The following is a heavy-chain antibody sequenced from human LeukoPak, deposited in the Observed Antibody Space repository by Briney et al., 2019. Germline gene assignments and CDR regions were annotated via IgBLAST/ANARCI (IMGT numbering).Heavy chain of an antibody. CDR3: AKAPYSSGWYERFDP. V-gene: IGHV3-23*01. Sequence: GGSLRLSCAASGFTFSSYAMSWVRQAPGKGLEWVSAISGSGGSTYYADSVKGRCTISRDNSKNTLYLQMNSLRAEDTAVYYCAKAPYSSGWYERFDPWGQGTLVTVSS. D-gene: IGHD6-19*01. J-gene: IGHJ5*02. CDR2: ISGSGGST. CDR1: GFTFSSYA.